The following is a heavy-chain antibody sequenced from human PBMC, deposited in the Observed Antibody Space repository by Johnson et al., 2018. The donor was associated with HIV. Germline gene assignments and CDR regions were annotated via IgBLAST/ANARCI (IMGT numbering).Heavy chain of an antibody. Sequence: MLLVESGGGLVQPGGSLRLSCAASGISVSSNYMSWVRQAPGKGLEWVSVIYSDGSTYYADSVKGRFTISRDNSKNTLYLQMNNLRVEDTAVYYCARGPGGGEDALDIWGQGTMVTVSS. CDR2: IYSDGST. CDR1: GISVSSNY. D-gene: IGHD3-16*01. CDR3: ARGPGGGEDALDI. J-gene: IGHJ3*02. V-gene: IGHV3-66*01.